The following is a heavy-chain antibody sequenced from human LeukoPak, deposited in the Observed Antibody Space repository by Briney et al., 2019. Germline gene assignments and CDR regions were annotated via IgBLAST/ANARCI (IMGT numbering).Heavy chain of an antibody. J-gene: IGHJ5*02. V-gene: IGHV1-69*05. CDR3: AREYNWNYPLLGWFDP. CDR2: IIPIFGTA. CDR1: GGTFSSYA. D-gene: IGHD1-7*01. Sequence: SVKVSCEASGGTFSSYAISWVRQAPGQGPEWMGGIIPIFGTANYAQKFQGRVTITTDESTSTAYMELSSLRSEDTAVYYCAREYNWNYPLLGWFDPWGQGTLVTVSS.